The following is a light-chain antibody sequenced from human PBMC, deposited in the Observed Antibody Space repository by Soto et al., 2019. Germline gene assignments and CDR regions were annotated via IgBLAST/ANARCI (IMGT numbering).Light chain of an antibody. CDR3: QVWDSSSDLLYV. Sequence: SYELTQPPSVSVAPGQTARITCGGNNIGSKSVHWYQQKPGQAPVLVVYADSDRPSGIPERFSGSNSGNTATLTISRVEAGDEADYYCQVWDSSSDLLYVFGTGTKVTVL. CDR1: NIGSKS. V-gene: IGLV3-21*02. J-gene: IGLJ1*01. CDR2: ADS.